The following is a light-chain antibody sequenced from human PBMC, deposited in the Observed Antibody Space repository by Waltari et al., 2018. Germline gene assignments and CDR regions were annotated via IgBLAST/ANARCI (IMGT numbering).Light chain of an antibody. V-gene: IGLV2-14*01. CDR1: SIDVGGDHN. J-gene: IGLJ1*01. CDR2: DVS. CDR3: SSYTSSSTLYV. Sequence: QSALTQPDSGSGSPGPSITISCAGSSIDVGGDHNVSWYQQHPGRTPKLMIYDVSKRPSGVANRCSGSKSGNTASLTSSGLQAEDEADYYCSSYTSSSTLYVFGTGTKVTVL.